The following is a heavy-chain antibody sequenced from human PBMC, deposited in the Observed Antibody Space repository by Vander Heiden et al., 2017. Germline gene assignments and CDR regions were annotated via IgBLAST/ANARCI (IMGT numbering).Heavy chain of an antibody. J-gene: IGHJ4*02. CDR3: ARVRRGGTYYFDY. Sequence: QVQLQQWGAGLLKPSETLSLTCAVSGGSFSGYYWSWIRQPPGKGLEWIGEINHSGSTNYNPSLKSRVTISVDTSKNQFSLKLSSVTAADTAVYYCARVRRGGTYYFDYWGQRTLVTVSS. CDR1: GGSFSGYY. CDR2: INHSGST. D-gene: IGHD3-10*01. V-gene: IGHV4-34*01.